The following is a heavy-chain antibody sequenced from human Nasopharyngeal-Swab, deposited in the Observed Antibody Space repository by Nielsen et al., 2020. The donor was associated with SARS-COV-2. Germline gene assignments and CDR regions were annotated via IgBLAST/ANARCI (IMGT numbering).Heavy chain of an antibody. CDR2: SSTKTGAP. V-gene: IGHV7-4-1*02. J-gene: IGHJ4*02. CDR1: GYTFTSIV. CDR3: ARENQEYANIRIDY. D-gene: IGHD2-2*01. Sequence: ASVKVSCKASGYTFTSIVLHWVRQAPGQGPEYIGWSSTKTGAPTYAQAFTGSFVISLDTSVSTTYLQISSLKADDTAVYYCARENQEYANIRIDYWGQGSQFTVSS.